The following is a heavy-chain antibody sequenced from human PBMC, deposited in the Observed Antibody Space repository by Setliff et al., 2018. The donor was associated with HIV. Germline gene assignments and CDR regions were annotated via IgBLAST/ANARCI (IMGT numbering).Heavy chain of an antibody. CDR2: INSNNGGT. CDR3: AREERYYAGKGALDY. V-gene: IGHV1-2*02. CDR1: GYTFTAYY. Sequence: GASVKVSCKASGYTFTAYYIHWVRQAPGQGLEWMGWINSNNGGTKYAQNFQGRVTMTRDTSITTAYMELSRLISDDTAVYYCAREERYYAGKGALDYWGQGTLVTVSS. J-gene: IGHJ4*02. D-gene: IGHD2-2*01.